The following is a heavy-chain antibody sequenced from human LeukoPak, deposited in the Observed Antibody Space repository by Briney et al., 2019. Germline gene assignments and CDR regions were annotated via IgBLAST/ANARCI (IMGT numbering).Heavy chain of an antibody. Sequence: GGSLRLSCAASGFTFSSYEMNWVRQAPGKGLEWVSYISSSGSTTYYADSMKGRFTISRDNAKNSLYLQMNSLRAEETAVYYCSTHRRESTKVRWFDSWGQGTLVTVSS. CDR1: GFTFSSYE. CDR3: STHRRESTKVRWFDS. CDR2: ISSSGSTT. V-gene: IGHV3-48*03. J-gene: IGHJ5*01. D-gene: IGHD5/OR15-5a*01.